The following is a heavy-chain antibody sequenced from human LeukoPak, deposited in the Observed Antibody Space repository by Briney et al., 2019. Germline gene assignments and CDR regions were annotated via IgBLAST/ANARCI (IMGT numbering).Heavy chain of an antibody. D-gene: IGHD3-10*01. V-gene: IGHV4-31*03. Sequence: SETLSLTCTVSGDSISSSDNYWSWIRQHPGKGLEWLGYIYYSGTTSYNPSLKSRLTISIDSSKNQFSLEVNSVTAADTAFYYCARVRGVITNYFDYWGQGILVTVSS. CDR2: IYYSGTT. J-gene: IGHJ4*02. CDR3: ARVRGVITNYFDY. CDR1: GDSISSSDNY.